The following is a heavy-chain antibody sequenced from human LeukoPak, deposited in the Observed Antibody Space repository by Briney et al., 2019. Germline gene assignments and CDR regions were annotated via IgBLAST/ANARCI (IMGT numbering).Heavy chain of an antibody. D-gene: IGHD5-24*01. CDR2: INPDGGNT. V-gene: IGHV1-46*01. CDR3: ARIRDGYNDAYDI. Sequence: ASVKVSCKASGYTFTNSYIHWVRQAPGQVLEWMGLINPDGGNTNYAQNFQGRVTLTRDTSTSTVYMELSSLRSEDAAIYYCARIRDGYNDAYDIWGQGTVVTVPS. CDR1: GYTFTNSY. J-gene: IGHJ3*02.